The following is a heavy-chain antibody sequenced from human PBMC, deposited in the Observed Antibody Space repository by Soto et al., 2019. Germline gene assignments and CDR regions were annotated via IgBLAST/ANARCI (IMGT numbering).Heavy chain of an antibody. CDR2: IWSDVNNK. CDR1: GFTFSSYG. V-gene: IGHV3-33*01. D-gene: IGHD5-12*01. CDR3: ARALGSDNLPLDY. J-gene: IGHJ4*02. Sequence: QVQLVESGGGVVQPGRSLRLSCAASGFTFSSYGMHWVRQAPGEGLEWVAVIWSDVNNKYYADSVKGRFTISRDNSKNTLYLQMNSLRAEDTAVYYFARALGSDNLPLDYWGQGTLVTVSS.